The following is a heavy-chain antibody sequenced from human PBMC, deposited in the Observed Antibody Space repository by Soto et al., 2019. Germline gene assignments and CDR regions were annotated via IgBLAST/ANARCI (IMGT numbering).Heavy chain of an antibody. D-gene: IGHD3-10*01. Sequence: HPWGSLRLSCAASGFPFISYAIIWFRHSPFAGLEWVSAISGSGGSTHYADSVKGRFTISRDNSRNTLYLQVSRLRAEDTAVYYCAKGSTRDPRLGWYFDLWGRGTLVTVSS. CDR1: GFPFISYA. CDR3: AKGSTRDPRLGWYFDL. CDR2: ISGSGGST. V-gene: IGHV3-23*01. J-gene: IGHJ2*01.